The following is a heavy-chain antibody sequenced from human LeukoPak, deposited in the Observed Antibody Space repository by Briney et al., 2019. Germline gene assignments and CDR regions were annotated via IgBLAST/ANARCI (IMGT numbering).Heavy chain of an antibody. CDR1: GDSVSGHY. CDR2: VSYSGGT. D-gene: IGHD5-12*01. CDR3: ARAPMAITTSAFPDAFDF. Sequence: SETLSLTCTVSGDSVSGHYWSWIRQTPGKGLEWIGYVSYSGGTNYNPSLKRRVSISSDTSENQFSLKLSSPAAADPAVYYCARAPMAITTSAFPDAFDFWGQGTMVTVSS. J-gene: IGHJ3*01. V-gene: IGHV4-59*02.